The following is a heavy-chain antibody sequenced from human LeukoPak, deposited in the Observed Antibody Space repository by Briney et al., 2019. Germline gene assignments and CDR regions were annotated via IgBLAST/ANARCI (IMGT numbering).Heavy chain of an antibody. CDR1: GYIFTSYW. V-gene: IGHV5-51*01. CDR2: IYSGDSDT. D-gene: IGHD1-26*01. CDR3: ARRGMDRWERAYET. J-gene: IGHJ3*02. Sequence: AESLKISCKASGYIFTSYWIAWVRQMPGKGLEWMGIIYSGDSDTRYSPSFQGQVAISVDKSISTAYIQWSSLKASDTAIYYCARRGMDRWERAYETWGQGTMVTVSS.